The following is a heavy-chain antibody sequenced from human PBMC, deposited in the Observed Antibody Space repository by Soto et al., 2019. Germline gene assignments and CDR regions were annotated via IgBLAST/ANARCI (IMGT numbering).Heavy chain of an antibody. V-gene: IGHV1-69*01. CDR1: GGTFSSYA. D-gene: IGHD3-3*01. CDR2: IIPIFGTA. J-gene: IGHJ6*02. CDR3: ARVREPRLYYYGMDG. Sequence: QVQLVQSGAEVKKPGSSVKVSCKASGGTFSSYAISWVRQAPGPGLEWMGGIIPIFGTANYAQKFQGRVTITADESTSTSYMALSSLRSEYTAVYYFARVREPRLYYYGMDGWGQGTTVTVSS.